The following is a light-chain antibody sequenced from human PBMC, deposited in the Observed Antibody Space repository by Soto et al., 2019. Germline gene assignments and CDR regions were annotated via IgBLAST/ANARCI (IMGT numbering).Light chain of an antibody. Sequence: EIVLTQSPGTLSLSPVESSTLLCRASQFISSRNLAWYQQRPGQAPRLFIYGASTRATGIPDRFSGSGSGTDFTLTITPLEPEDFAVYFCQKYDSSPITFGQGTRLEIK. CDR2: GAS. CDR3: QKYDSSPIT. J-gene: IGKJ5*01. CDR1: QFISSRN. V-gene: IGKV3-20*01.